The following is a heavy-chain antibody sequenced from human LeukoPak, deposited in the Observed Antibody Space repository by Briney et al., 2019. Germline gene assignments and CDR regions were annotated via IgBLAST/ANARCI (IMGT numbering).Heavy chain of an antibody. CDR1: GFTFSSYA. V-gene: IGHV3-23*01. J-gene: IGHJ1*01. D-gene: IGHD2-2*01. CDR2: ISGSGGST. CDR3: ATPPYCSSTSCWSGLAEYFQH. Sequence: ETGGSLRLSCAASGFTFSSYAMSWVRQAPGKGLEWVSAISGSGGSTYYADSVKGRFTISRDNSKNTLYLQMNSLRAEDTAVYYCATPPYCSSTSCWSGLAEYFQHWGQGTLVTVSS.